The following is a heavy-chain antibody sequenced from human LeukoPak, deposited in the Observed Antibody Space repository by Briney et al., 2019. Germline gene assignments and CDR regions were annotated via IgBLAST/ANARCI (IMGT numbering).Heavy chain of an antibody. CDR2: IIPIFGTA. V-gene: IGHV1-69*13. D-gene: IGHD2-2*01. Sequence: RASVKVSCKASVGTFSSYAISWVRQAPGQGREWMGGIIPIFGTANYAQKFQGRVTITADESTSTAYMELSSLRSEDTAVYYCARAPPSRYCSSTSCFSYYFDYWGQGTLVTVSS. J-gene: IGHJ4*02. CDR3: ARAPPSRYCSSTSCFSYYFDY. CDR1: VGTFSSYA.